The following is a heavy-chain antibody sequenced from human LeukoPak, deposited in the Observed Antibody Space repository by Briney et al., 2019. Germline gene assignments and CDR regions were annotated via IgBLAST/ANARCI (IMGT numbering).Heavy chain of an antibody. V-gene: IGHV3-21*01. CDR2: ISSSSSYI. D-gene: IGHD3-22*01. CDR3: ARGDKYYYDSSGYFDY. J-gene: IGHJ4*02. Sequence: KSGGSLRLSCAASGFTFSSYSMNWVRQAPGKGLEWVSSISSSSSYIYYADSVKGRFTISRDNAKNSLYLQMNSLRAEDTAVYYCARGDKYYYDSSGYFDYWGQGTLVTVSS. CDR1: GFTFSSYS.